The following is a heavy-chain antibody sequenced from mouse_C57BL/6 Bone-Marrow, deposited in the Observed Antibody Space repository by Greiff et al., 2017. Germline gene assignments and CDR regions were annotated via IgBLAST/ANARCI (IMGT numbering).Heavy chain of an antibody. CDR1: GYAFSSYW. Sequence: QVQLQQSGAELVKPGASVKISCKASGYAFSSYWMNWVKQRPGKGLEWIGQIYPGDGDTNFHGKFKGKATLTADKSSNTAYMQLSSLTSEDSAVYYCARGGRWLRGLAYWGQGTLVPGSA. V-gene: IGHV1-80*01. D-gene: IGHD2-2*01. CDR2: IYPGDGDT. J-gene: IGHJ3*01. CDR3: ARGGRWLRGLAY.